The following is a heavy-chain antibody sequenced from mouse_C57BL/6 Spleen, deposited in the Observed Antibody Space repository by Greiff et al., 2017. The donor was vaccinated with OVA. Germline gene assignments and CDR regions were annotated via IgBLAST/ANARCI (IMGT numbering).Heavy chain of an antibody. J-gene: IGHJ2*01. CDR3: ARDGWDGGDFDY. D-gene: IGHD4-1*01. Sequence: QVQLQQPGAELVKPGASVKLSCKASGYTFTSYWMHWVKQRPGQGLEWIGMIHPNSGSTNYNEKFKSKATLTVDKSSSTAYMQLSSLTSEDSAVYYCARDGWDGGDFDYWGQGTTLTVSS. V-gene: IGHV1-64*01. CDR1: GYTFTSYW. CDR2: IHPNSGST.